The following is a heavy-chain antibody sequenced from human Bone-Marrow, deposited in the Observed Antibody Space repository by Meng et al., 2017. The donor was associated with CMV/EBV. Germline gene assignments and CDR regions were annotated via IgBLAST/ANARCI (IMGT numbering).Heavy chain of an antibody. J-gene: IGHJ3*02. CDR3: ARELSDRGDDAFDI. CDR2: IYYSGST. Sequence: SESLSLTCTVSGGSISSSSYYWGWIRQPPGKGLEWIGSIYYSGSTYYNPSLKSRVTISVDTSKNQFSLKLSSVTAAVTAVYYCARELSDRGDDAFDIWGQGTMVTVSS. V-gene: IGHV4-39*07. D-gene: IGHD2-15*01. CDR1: GGSISSSSYY.